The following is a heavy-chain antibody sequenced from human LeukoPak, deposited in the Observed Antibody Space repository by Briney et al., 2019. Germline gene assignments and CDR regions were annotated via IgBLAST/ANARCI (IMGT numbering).Heavy chain of an antibody. CDR1: GGSISSSSYY. J-gene: IGHJ6*03. D-gene: IGHD1-26*01. V-gene: IGHV4-39*01. CDR3: ARLGGAGYYYYYMDV. Sequence: PSETLSLTCTVSGGSISSSSYYWGWIRQPPGKGLEWIGSIYYSGSTYYNPSLKSRVTISVDTSKNQFSLKLSSVTAADTAVYYCARLGGAGYYYYYMDVWGKGTTVTVSS. CDR2: IYYSGST.